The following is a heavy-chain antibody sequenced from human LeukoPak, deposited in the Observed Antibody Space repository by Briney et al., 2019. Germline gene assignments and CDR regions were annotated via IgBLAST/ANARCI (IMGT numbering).Heavy chain of an antibody. CDR1: GFTFSSYW. V-gene: IGHV3-74*01. J-gene: IGHJ6*02. D-gene: IGHD3-16*01. CDR2: INSDGSIT. CDR3: ARGAHYDYVHGMDV. Sequence: QPGGSLRLSCAASGFTFSSYWMYWVRQAPGKGLVWVSRINSDGSITTYADSVKGRLTISRDNAKNTLYLQMDSLRAEDTAVYYCARGAHYDYVHGMDVWGQGTTVTVSS.